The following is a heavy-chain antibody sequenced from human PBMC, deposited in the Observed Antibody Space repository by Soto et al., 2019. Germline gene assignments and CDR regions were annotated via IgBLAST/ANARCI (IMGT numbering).Heavy chain of an antibody. Sequence: QVQLQQWGAGLLKPSETLSLTCAVYGGSFSGYYWSWIRQPPGKGLEWIGEINHSGSTNYNPSLKSRVTISVDTSKNQFSLKLSSVTAADTAVYYCARNSEQQLAQFNWFDTWGQGTLVTVSS. V-gene: IGHV4-34*01. CDR3: ARNSEQQLAQFNWFDT. J-gene: IGHJ5*02. D-gene: IGHD6-13*01. CDR1: GGSFSGYY. CDR2: INHSGST.